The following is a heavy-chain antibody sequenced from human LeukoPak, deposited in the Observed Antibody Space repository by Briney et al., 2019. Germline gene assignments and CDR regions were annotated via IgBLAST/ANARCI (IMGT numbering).Heavy chain of an antibody. Sequence: GESLRISYKGSAYSFTSNWISWVRQMPGKGLEWMGRIDPSDSYTNYSPSFQGHVTISADKSISTAYLQWSSLKASDTAMYFCARQSSSAWYVFDYWGQGTLVTVSS. J-gene: IGHJ4*02. CDR2: IDPSDSYT. CDR1: AYSFTSNW. D-gene: IGHD6-19*01. CDR3: ARQSSSAWYVFDY. V-gene: IGHV5-10-1*01.